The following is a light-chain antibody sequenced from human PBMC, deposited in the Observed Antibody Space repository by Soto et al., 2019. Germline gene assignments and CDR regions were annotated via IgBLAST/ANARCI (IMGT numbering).Light chain of an antibody. CDR3: HQYGSSPLT. Sequence: EIVLTQSPGTLSLSPGERATLSCRASQSVSSSYLAWYQKKPGHVPRLLIYGASSRATGIPHRFSGSGSGTDFTLTISRLEPEDFAVYYCHQYGSSPLTFGGGTKVEIK. V-gene: IGKV3-20*01. CDR2: GAS. CDR1: QSVSSSY. J-gene: IGKJ4*01.